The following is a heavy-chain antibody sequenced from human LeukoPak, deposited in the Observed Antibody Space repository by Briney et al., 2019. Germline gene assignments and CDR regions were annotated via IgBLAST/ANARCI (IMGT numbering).Heavy chain of an antibody. D-gene: IGHD4-17*01. CDR1: TGSISSYY. CDR2: IYTTGST. J-gene: IGHJ4*02. CDR3: ARVPYGDYASGRDRITFDY. Sequence: SETLSLTCTVSTGSISSYYWSWIRQPAGKGLEWIGRIYTTGSTNYNPSLRSRVTMSVDTSKKQFSLKLSSVAAADTGVYYCARVPYGDYASGRDRITFDYWGQGTLVTVSS. V-gene: IGHV4-4*07.